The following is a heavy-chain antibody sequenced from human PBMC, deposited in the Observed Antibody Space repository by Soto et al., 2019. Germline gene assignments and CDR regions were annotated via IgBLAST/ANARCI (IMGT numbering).Heavy chain of an antibody. CDR2: ISGSGDST. CDR3: ARRGPGTYFDY. D-gene: IGHD6-13*01. J-gene: IGHJ4*02. CDR1: GFTFSSYA. V-gene: IGHV3-23*01. Sequence: PGGSLRLSCAASGFTFSSYAMSWVRQAPGKGLEWVSVISGSGDSTYYAESVKGRFTISRDNSKNTLYLQMNSLRAEDTAVYYCARRGPGTYFDYWGQGTLVTVSS.